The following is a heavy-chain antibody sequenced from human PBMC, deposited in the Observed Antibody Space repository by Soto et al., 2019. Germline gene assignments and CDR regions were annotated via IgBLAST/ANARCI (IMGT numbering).Heavy chain of an antibody. Sequence: QVQLQESGPGLVKPSETLSLTCTISRGAISSYYWSWIRQPPGKDLEWIASIYYTGTTNYNPSLKSRVVISVDTSKNQFSLSLNSVTASDTAVYHCVRSVYGEFLYFDVWGRGTLVSVSS. CDR2: IYYTGTT. CDR1: RGAISSYY. CDR3: VRSVYGEFLYFDV. J-gene: IGHJ4*02. D-gene: IGHD4-17*01. V-gene: IGHV4-59*08.